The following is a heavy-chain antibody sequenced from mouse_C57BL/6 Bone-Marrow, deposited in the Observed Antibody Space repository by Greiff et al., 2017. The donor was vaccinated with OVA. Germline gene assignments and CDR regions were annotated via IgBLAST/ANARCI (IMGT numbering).Heavy chain of an antibody. D-gene: IGHD1-1*01. CDR3: AIATDFDY. CDR2: INPNNGGT. Sequence: VQLQQSGPELVKPGASVKISCKASGYTFTDYYMNWVKQSHGKSLEWIGDINPNNGGTSYNQKFKGKATLTVDKSSSTAYMELRSLTSEDSAVYYCAIATDFDYWGQGTTLTVSS. J-gene: IGHJ2*01. CDR1: GYTFTDYY. V-gene: IGHV1-26*01.